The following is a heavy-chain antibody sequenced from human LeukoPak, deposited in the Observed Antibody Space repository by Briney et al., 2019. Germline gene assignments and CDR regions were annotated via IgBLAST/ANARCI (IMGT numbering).Heavy chain of an antibody. V-gene: IGHV4-59*01. CDR1: GGSISSYY. CDR3: ARGGSRLTTAGDLDY. D-gene: IGHD3-16*01. CDR2: IYYSGST. J-gene: IGHJ4*02. Sequence: SETLSLTCTVSGGSISSYYWSWIRQPPGKGLEWIGYIYYSGSTNYNPSLKSRVTISVDTSKNQFSLKLSSVTAADTAVYYCARGGSRLTTAGDLDYWGQGALVTVSS.